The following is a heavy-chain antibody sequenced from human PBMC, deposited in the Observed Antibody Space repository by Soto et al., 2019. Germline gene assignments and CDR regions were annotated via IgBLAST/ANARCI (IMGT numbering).Heavy chain of an antibody. CDR2: IYYSGST. CDR1: GGSISSYY. J-gene: IGHJ4*02. Sequence: SETLSLTCTVSGGSISSYYWSWIRQPPGKGLEWIGYIYYSGSTNYNPSLKSRVTISVDTSKNQFSLKLSSVTAADTAVYYCARAPQEGFDWFSLFDYWGQGTLVTVSS. CDR3: ARAPQEGFDWFSLFDY. D-gene: IGHD3-9*01. V-gene: IGHV4-59*01.